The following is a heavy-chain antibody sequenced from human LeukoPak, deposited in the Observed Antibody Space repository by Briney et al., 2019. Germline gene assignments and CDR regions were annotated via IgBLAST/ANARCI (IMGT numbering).Heavy chain of an antibody. CDR3: ARDRSRAPWPYSYYDSSGYYYVALY. V-gene: IGHV1-69*05. CDR2: IIPIFGTA. J-gene: IGHJ4*02. D-gene: IGHD3-22*01. Sequence: GASVKVSCKASGGTFSSYAISWVRQAPGQGLEWMGGIIPIFGTANYAQKLQGRVTMTTDTSTSTAYMELRSLRSDDTAVYYCARDRSRAPWPYSYYDSSGYYYVALYWGQGTLVTVSS. CDR1: GGTFSSYA.